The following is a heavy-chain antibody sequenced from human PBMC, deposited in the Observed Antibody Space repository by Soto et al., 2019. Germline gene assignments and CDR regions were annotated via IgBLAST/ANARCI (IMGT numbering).Heavy chain of an antibody. J-gene: IGHJ4*02. D-gene: IGHD2-15*01. CDR3: AKDQGRYCSGGSCYPYFDY. Sequence: EVQLLESGGGLVQPGGSLRLSCAASGFTFSSYAMSWVRQAPGKGLEWVSGISGSGGSTYYADSVKGRFTSSSDNSKNLLYLKMSGLGAEETAVYYCAKDQGRYCSGGSCYPYFDYWGQGTLVTVSS. V-gene: IGHV3-23*01. CDR2: ISGSGGST. CDR1: GFTFSSYA.